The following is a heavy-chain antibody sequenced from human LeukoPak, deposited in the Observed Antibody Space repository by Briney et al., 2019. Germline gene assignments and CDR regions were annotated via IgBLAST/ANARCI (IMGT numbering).Heavy chain of an antibody. CDR1: GGSISSYY. CDR3: ARMYSGSPDAFDI. D-gene: IGHD1-26*01. J-gene: IGHJ3*02. Sequence: SETLSLTCTVSGGSISSYYWSWIRQPPGKGLEWIGYIYYSGSTNYNPSLKSRVTISVDTSKNQFSLKLSSVTAADTAVYYCARMYSGSPDAFDIWGQGTMVTVSS. V-gene: IGHV4-59*12. CDR2: IYYSGST.